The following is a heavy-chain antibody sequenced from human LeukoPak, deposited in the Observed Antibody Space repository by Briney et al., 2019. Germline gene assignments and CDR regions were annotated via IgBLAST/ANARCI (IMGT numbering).Heavy chain of an antibody. Sequence: AGGSLRLSCAASGFTVSSNYMSWVRQAPGKGLEWVSVIYSGGSTYYADSVKGRFTISRDNSKNTLYLQMNSLRAEDTAVYYCARGGWIAAAGTGFDYWGQGTLVTVSS. CDR2: IYSGGST. CDR3: ARGGWIAAAGTGFDY. J-gene: IGHJ4*02. V-gene: IGHV3-53*01. D-gene: IGHD6-13*01. CDR1: GFTVSSNY.